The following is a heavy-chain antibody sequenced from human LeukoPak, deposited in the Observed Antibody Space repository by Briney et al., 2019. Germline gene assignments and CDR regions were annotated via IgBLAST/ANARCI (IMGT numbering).Heavy chain of an antibody. J-gene: IGHJ4*02. CDR2: ILGSGDT. CDR3: ARAPGYAGDSSELDS. D-gene: IGHD6-19*01. Sequence: GGSLRLSCAASGFTVTTNYMSWVRQAPGKGLEWVSTILGSGDTWYADSVKGRFTISRDNSKNTLYLQMNSLRAEDTAVYYCARAPGYAGDSSELDSWGQGTLVTVSS. V-gene: IGHV3-66*01. CDR1: GFTVTTNY.